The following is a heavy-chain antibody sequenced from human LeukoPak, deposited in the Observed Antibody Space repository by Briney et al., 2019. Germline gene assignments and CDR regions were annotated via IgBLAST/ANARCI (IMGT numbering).Heavy chain of an antibody. CDR2: FDPEDGET. CDR3: AILYQLLSMTPAGLLFDY. Sequence: ASVKVSCKVSGYTLTELSMHWVRQAPGKGLEWMGGFDPEDGETIYAQKFQGRVTMTEDTSTDTAYMELSSLRSEDTAVYYCAILYQLLSMTPAGLLFDYWGQGTLVTVSS. D-gene: IGHD2-2*01. CDR1: GYTLTELS. V-gene: IGHV1-24*01. J-gene: IGHJ4*02.